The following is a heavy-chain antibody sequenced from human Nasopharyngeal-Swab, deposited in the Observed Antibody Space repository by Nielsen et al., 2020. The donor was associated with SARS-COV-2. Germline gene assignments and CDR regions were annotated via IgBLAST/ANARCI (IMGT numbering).Heavy chain of an antibody. Sequence: GESLKISCAVSGFPFSSYGMHWVRQAPGKGLEWVAVISFDGSQKYYVDSVQGRFTISRENSKNTLYRQMNSLRPEDTAVYYCAKNVADDSGTMWYYYYGMDVWGQGTTVTVSS. CDR3: AKNVADDSGTMWYYYYGMDV. D-gene: IGHD3-10*01. V-gene: IGHV3-30*18. CDR1: GFPFSSYG. CDR2: ISFDGSQK. J-gene: IGHJ6*02.